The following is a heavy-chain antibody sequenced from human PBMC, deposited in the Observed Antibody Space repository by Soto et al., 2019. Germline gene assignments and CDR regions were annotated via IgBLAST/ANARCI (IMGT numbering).Heavy chain of an antibody. CDR1: GGSISSSSYY. J-gene: IGHJ5*02. V-gene: IGHV4-39*01. CDR2: IYYSGST. Sequence: SETLSLTCTVSGGSISSSSYYWGWIRQPPGKGLEWIGSIYYSGSTYYNPSLKSRVTISVDTSKNQFSLKLSSVTAADTAVYYCASRSGYSSSWSRVGWFVPWGQGTLVTVSS. CDR3: ASRSGYSSSWSRVGWFVP. D-gene: IGHD6-13*01.